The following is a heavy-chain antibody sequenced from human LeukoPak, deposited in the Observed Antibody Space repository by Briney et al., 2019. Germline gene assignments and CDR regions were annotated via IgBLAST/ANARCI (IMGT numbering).Heavy chain of an antibody. D-gene: IGHD2-15*01. CDR3: AREVLIVVEPAANTIDY. CDR2: IYDSGST. CDR1: GGSIRSSYYY. V-gene: IGHV4-39*02. Sequence: PSETLSLTCTVSGGSIRSSYYYWGWIRQPPGKGLEWIGSIYDSGSTYYNPSLKSRVTISVDTSKNQFSLKLNSVTAADTAVYFCAREVLIVVEPAANTIDYWGQGTRVTVSS. J-gene: IGHJ4*02.